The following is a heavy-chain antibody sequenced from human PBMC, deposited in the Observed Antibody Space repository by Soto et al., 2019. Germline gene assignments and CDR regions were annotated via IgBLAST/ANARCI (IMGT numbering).Heavy chain of an antibody. J-gene: IGHJ4*02. Sequence: EVQLLDSGEGLVQPGGSLRLSCAASGFTFSNYAMSWVRQAPGKGLEWVSGVGGSGDSTYYADSVKGRFTISRDNSKDTLYLQMNRQRAEDTAVYYCAKSPLGYCSGGSCYPPHYFDYWGQGTLVTVSS. V-gene: IGHV3-23*01. D-gene: IGHD2-15*01. CDR3: AKSPLGYCSGGSCYPPHYFDY. CDR1: GFTFSNYA. CDR2: VGGSGDST.